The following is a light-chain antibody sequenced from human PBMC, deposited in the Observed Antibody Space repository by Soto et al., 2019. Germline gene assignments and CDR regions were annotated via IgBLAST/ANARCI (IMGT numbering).Light chain of an antibody. CDR1: QSINSY. J-gene: IGKJ1*01. CDR3: QQSYSTPPWT. Sequence: DLQMTQSPSSLSASAGDRVTITCRASQSINSYLNWYQQKPGKAPKLLIYATTILQSGVPSRFSGSASGTYFTLTISSLQPEDFATYYCQQSYSTPPWTFGQGTKVEIK. CDR2: ATT. V-gene: IGKV1-39*01.